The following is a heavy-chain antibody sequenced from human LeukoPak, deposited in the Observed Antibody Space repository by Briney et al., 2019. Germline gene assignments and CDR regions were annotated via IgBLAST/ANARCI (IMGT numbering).Heavy chain of an antibody. J-gene: IGHJ5*02. D-gene: IGHD2-2*01. CDR1: GGSFSHYY. CDR3: VRVVDITARPCDT. Sequence: TSETLSLTCAVYGGSFSHYYRTWIRQTPGRGHEWIGEISHTGDIINYNPSLKSRVTMSVDSSKSQFSLRLTSVTAADTGVYYCVRVVDITARPCDTWGPGTLVTVSS. CDR2: ISHTGDII. V-gene: IGHV4-34*01.